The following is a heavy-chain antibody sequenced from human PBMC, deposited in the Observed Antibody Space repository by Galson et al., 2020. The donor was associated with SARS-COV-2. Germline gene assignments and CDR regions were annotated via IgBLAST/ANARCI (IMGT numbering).Heavy chain of an antibody. J-gene: IGHJ3*01. CDR1: GFSLTTSGVG. V-gene: IGHV2-5*02. D-gene: IGHD4-17*01. Sequence: SGPTLVKPTQTLTLTCTFSGFSLTTSGVGVGWIRQPPGKALEWLELIYWDDEKRYSPSLENRLTITKDTSRNQVVLTMTNMDPVDTATYYCAHINRRGASTVLFAFDVWGQRTMVTVSS. CDR3: AHINRRGASTVLFAFDV. CDR2: IYWDDEK.